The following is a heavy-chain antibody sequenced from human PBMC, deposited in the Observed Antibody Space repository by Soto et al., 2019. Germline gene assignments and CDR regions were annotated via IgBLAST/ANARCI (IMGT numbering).Heavy chain of an antibody. CDR1: GDSVSSGGYY. Sequence: SETLSLTCTVSGDSVSSGGYYWSWIRQPPGKGLEWIGYIYSSGSANYNPSLKGRVTISRDTSKNQISLKVASVTAADTAGYYCARGFSSVSMDAWGQGTTVTVSS. D-gene: IGHD6-19*01. CDR3: ARGFSSVSMDA. CDR2: IYSSGSA. J-gene: IGHJ6*02. V-gene: IGHV4-61*08.